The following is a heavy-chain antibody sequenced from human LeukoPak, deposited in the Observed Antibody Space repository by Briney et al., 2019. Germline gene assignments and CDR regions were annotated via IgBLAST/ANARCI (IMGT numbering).Heavy chain of an antibody. V-gene: IGHV1-8*01. CDR1: GYTFTSYV. D-gene: IGHD3-16*01. CDR3: AKIVGFRYDYKTRPPKYYYYYMDV. J-gene: IGHJ6*03. CDR2: MNPNSGNT. Sequence: ASVKVSCKASGYTFTSYVINWVRQATGQGLEWMGWMNPNSGNTGYAQKFQGRVTITRNTSISTAYMELSSLRSEDTAVYYCAKIVGFRYDYKTRPPKYYYYYMDVWGKGNTVTVSS.